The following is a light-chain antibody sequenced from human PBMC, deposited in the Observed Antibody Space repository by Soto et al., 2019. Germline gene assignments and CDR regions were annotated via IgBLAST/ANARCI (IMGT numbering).Light chain of an antibody. CDR3: QVWDSSSDHPV. V-gene: IGLV3-21*04. CDR2: YDR. Sequence: SYELTQPPSMSVAPGETATMTCGGNNIVRKNVHWYQQKPGQAPVLDIYYDRDRPSGIPERFSGSNSGNTATLTISRVEAGDEADYYCQVWDSSSDHPVFGGGTKVTVL. CDR1: NIVRKN. J-gene: IGLJ2*01.